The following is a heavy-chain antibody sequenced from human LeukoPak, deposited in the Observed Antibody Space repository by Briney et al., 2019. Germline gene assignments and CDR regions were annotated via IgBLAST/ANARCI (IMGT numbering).Heavy chain of an antibody. J-gene: IGHJ3*02. Sequence: GGSLRLSCAASGFTFSDYYMSWIRQAPGKGLEWVSYISSSGSTIYYADSVKGRFTISRDNAKNSLYLQMNSLRAEDTAVYYCARDPSTMIVVVRGTFDIWGQGTMVTVSS. CDR2: ISSSGSTI. CDR1: GFTFSDYY. D-gene: IGHD3-22*01. CDR3: ARDPSTMIVVVRGTFDI. V-gene: IGHV3-11*04.